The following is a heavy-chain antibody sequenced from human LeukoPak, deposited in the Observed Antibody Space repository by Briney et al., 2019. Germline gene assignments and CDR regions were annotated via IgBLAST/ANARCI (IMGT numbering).Heavy chain of an antibody. J-gene: IGHJ4*02. CDR1: GYTFTSYG. D-gene: IGHD3-3*01. V-gene: IGHV1-18*01. Sequence: ASVKVSCKASGYTFTSYGISWVRQAPGQGPEWMGWLNPSSGDRGYAAKFQGRVTVSTDTTSTSTYMTLNNLTSDDTAIYFCARGATTWSGYFGFWGQGSLVIVSS. CDR3: ARGATTWSGYFGF. CDR2: LNPSSGDR.